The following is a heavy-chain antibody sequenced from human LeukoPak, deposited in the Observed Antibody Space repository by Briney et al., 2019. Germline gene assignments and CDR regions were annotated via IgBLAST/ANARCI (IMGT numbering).Heavy chain of an antibody. Sequence: GGSLRLSCAASGFTVSSNYMSWVRQTPGKGLEWVSVIYSGGSTYYADSVKGRFTISRDNSKNTLYLQMNSLRAEDTAVYYCARSPENYYDSSGYYLFDYWGQGTLVTVSS. CDR3: ARSPENYYDSSGYYLFDY. J-gene: IGHJ4*02. D-gene: IGHD3-22*01. V-gene: IGHV3-53*01. CDR2: IYSGGST. CDR1: GFTVSSNY.